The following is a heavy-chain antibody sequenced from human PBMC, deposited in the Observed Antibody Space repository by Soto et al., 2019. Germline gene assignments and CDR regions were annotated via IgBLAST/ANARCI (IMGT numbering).Heavy chain of an antibody. Sequence: ASVKGSWKASGYTFTSDGVSWVRQAPGQGLEWMGWISAYNGNTNYAQKLQGRVTMTTDTSTSTAYMELRSLRSDDTAVYYCARDGCSSTSCYTGRFDPWGQGTLVTVSS. CDR3: ARDGCSSTSCYTGRFDP. V-gene: IGHV1-18*01. D-gene: IGHD2-2*02. J-gene: IGHJ5*02. CDR1: GYTFTSDG. CDR2: ISAYNGNT.